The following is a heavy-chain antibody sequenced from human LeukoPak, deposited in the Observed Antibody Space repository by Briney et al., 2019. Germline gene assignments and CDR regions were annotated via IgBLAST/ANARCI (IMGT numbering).Heavy chain of an antibody. CDR1: GFTFSSYA. V-gene: IGHV3-23*01. J-gene: IGHJ4*02. D-gene: IGHD2-8*01. CDR2: ISGSGGRT. Sequence: GSLRLSCAASGFTFSSYAMNWVRQAPGKGLEWVSAISGSGGRTYYADTVKGRFTISRDNSKNTLYLQMNSLGAEDTAVYYCAKDRERGYCTNGVCYHDSWGQGTLVTVSS. CDR3: AKDRERGYCTNGVCYHDS.